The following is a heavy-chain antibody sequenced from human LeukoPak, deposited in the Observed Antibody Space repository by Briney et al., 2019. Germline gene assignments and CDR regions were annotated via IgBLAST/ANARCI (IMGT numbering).Heavy chain of an antibody. V-gene: IGHV4-34*01. CDR2: INHSGST. D-gene: IGHD6-13*01. Sequence: SETLSLTCAVYGGSFSGYYWSWIRQPPGKGLEWIGEINHSGSTNYNPSLKSRVTISVDTSKNQFSLKLSSVTAADAAVFYCAKSRDSSWPNYYYFDSWGQGTLVTVSS. CDR3: AKSRDSSWPNYYYFDS. J-gene: IGHJ4*02. CDR1: GGSFSGYY.